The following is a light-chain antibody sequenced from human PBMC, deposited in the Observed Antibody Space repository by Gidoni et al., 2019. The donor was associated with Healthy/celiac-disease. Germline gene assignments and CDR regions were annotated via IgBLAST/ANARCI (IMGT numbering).Light chain of an antibody. Sequence: DIQMTQSPSTLSASVGDRVTITCRASQSISSWLAWYQQKPGTAPKLLIYKASSLESGVPSRFNGSGSGTEFTLTISSLQPDDFATYYCQQYNNYLYTFGQGTKLEIK. CDR3: QQYNNYLYT. V-gene: IGKV1-5*03. CDR2: KAS. CDR1: QSISSW. J-gene: IGKJ2*01.